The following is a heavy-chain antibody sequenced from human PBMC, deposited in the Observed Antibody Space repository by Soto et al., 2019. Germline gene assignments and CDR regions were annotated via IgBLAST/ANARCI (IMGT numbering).Heavy chain of an antibody. Sequence: QVQLVQSGAEVKKPGSSAKVSCKASGGTFTNSAISWVRQAPGQGLEWMGVLIPIFRAANYAQRFQGRVTITADESTSTAYMELSSLRSEDTAVYYCARDSRTNFYDSSGYFDYWGQGTPVTVSS. V-gene: IGHV1-69*01. CDR3: ARDSRTNFYDSSGYFDY. CDR2: LIPIFRAA. J-gene: IGHJ4*02. D-gene: IGHD3-22*01. CDR1: GGTFTNSA.